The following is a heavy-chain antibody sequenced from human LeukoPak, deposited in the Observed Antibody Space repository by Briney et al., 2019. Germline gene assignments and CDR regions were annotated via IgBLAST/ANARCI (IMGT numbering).Heavy chain of an antibody. J-gene: IGHJ4*02. CDR2: IYYSGST. CDR1: GGSISSGGYY. D-gene: IGHD1-26*01. CDR3: ARYRSGSYFIGFDY. V-gene: IGHV4-31*03. Sequence: PSETLSLTCTVSGGSISSGGYYWSWIRQHPGKGLEWIGYIYYSGSTYYNPSLKSRVTISVDTSKNQFSLKLSSVTAADTAVYYCARYRSGSYFIGFDYWGQGTLVTVSS.